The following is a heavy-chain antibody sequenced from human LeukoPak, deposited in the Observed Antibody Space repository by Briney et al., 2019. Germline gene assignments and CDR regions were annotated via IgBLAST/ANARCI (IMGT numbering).Heavy chain of an antibody. D-gene: IGHD3-10*01. Sequence: GGSLRLSCAASGFTFSSYGMHWVRQAPGKGLKWVAFIRYDGSNKYYADSVRGRFTISRDNSKNTVYLQMDSLTGDDTAAYYCAKEEGWGVNVFDYWGQGALVTVSS. CDR3: AKEEGWGVNVFDY. V-gene: IGHV3-30*02. CDR2: IRYDGSNK. J-gene: IGHJ4*02. CDR1: GFTFSSYG.